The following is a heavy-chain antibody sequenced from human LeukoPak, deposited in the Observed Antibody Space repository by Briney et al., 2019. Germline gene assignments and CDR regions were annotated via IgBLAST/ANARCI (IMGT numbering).Heavy chain of an antibody. CDR2: INHSGST. D-gene: IGHD3-22*01. V-gene: IGHV4-34*01. CDR1: GGSFSSGGYY. CDR3: ARAPQGSGYYYYFDY. J-gene: IGHJ4*02. Sequence: TSETLSLTCTVSGGSFSSGGYYWSWIRQPPGKGLEWIGEINHSGSTNYNPSLKSRVTISVDTSKNQFSLKLSSVTAADTAVYYCARAPQGSGYYYYFDYWGQGTLVTVSS.